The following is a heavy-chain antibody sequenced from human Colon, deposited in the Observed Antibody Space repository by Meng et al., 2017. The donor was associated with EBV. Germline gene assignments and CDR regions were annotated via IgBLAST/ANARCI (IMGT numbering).Heavy chain of an antibody. CDR3: AREQDDGDYGRHRIDS. J-gene: IGHJ5*01. CDR1: GGSITGYF. CDR2: ISHSGGT. V-gene: IGHV4-59*12. D-gene: IGHD4-17*01. Sequence: QVPPAASGPGMMRPAGTLPRPRTVSGGSITGYFWSWVRQPPGKGLEWIGSISHSGGTAYHPSLRRRVTLSVDTSENQFSLMVTSLTAADTAVYYCAREQDDGDYGRHRIDSWGQGTLVTVPS.